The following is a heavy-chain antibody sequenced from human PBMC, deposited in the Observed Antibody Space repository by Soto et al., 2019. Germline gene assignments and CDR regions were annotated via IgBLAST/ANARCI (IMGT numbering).Heavy chain of an antibody. J-gene: IGHJ5*02. V-gene: IGHV3-23*01. CDR2: ISGSGGST. D-gene: IGHD4-17*01. Sequence: HPGGSLRLSCAASGFTFSSYAMSWVRQAPGKGLEWVSAISGSGGSTYYADSVKGRFTISRDNSKNTLYLQMNSLRAEDTAVYYCAKDRRDYFGSTPGDNWFDPWGQGTLVTVSS. CDR1: GFTFSSYA. CDR3: AKDRRDYFGSTPGDNWFDP.